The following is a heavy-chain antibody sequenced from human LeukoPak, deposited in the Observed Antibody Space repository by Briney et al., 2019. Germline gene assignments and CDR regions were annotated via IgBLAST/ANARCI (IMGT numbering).Heavy chain of an antibody. D-gene: IGHD1-1*01. CDR3: ARRNRGVGTSPDY. V-gene: IGHV4-39*01. J-gene: IGHJ4*02. CDR1: GGSISSSSYY. Sequence: PSETLSLTCTVSGGSISSSSYYWDWIRQPPGKGLEWIGTMYYTGNTYYNPSLKSRVTTSVDTSKNQFSPRLTSVTAADTAVYYCARRNRGVGTSPDYWGQGTLVTVSS. CDR2: MYYTGNT.